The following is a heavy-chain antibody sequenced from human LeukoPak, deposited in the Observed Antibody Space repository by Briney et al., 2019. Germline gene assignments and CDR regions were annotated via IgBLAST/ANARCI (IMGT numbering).Heavy chain of an antibody. CDR1: GFTFSSYG. V-gene: IGHV3-30*02. D-gene: IGHD6-13*01. J-gene: IGHJ6*02. Sequence: GGSLRLSCAASGFTFSSYGMHWVRQAPGKGLEWVAFIRYDGNNENHADSVLGRFTISRDNSKNTLYLQMNSLRAEDTAVYYCAKDPANSWYNYYGMDVWGQGTTVTVSS. CDR3: AKDPANSWYNYYGMDV. CDR2: IRYDGNNE.